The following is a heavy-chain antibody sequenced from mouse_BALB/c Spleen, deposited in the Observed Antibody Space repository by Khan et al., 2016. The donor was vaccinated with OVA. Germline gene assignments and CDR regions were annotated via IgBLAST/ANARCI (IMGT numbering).Heavy chain of an antibody. CDR2: ISYSGST. J-gene: IGHJ2*01. Sequence: EVQLQESGPGLVKPSQSLSLTCTVTGYSITSGYGWNWIRQFQGNKLEWMGYISYSGSTNYNPSLKSRTPFTRDTSKNQFFLQLDSVATEDTATYYYAGTARIKGWGQGTTLTVSS. D-gene: IGHD1-2*01. CDR1: GYSITSGYG. CDR3: AGTARIKG. V-gene: IGHV3-2*02.